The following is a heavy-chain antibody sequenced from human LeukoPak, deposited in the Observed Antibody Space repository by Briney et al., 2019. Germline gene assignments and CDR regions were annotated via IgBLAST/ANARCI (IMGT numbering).Heavy chain of an antibody. CDR1: GFTFSSYA. CDR3: AKDVQRRDLMVYAIRDY. V-gene: IGHV3-23*01. J-gene: IGHJ4*02. Sequence: GGSLRLSCAASGFTFSSYAMSWVRQAPGKGLEWVSAISGSGGSTYYADSVKGRFTISRDNSKNTLYLQMNSLRAEDTAVYYCAKDVQRRDLMVYAIRDYWGQGTLVTVSS. CDR2: ISGSGGST. D-gene: IGHD2-8*01.